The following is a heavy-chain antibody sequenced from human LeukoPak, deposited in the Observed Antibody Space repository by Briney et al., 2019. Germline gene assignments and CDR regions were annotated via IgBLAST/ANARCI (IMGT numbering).Heavy chain of an antibody. CDR2: IYYSGST. D-gene: IGHD4-11*01. J-gene: IGHJ6*03. V-gene: IGHV4-59*01. Sequence: SETLSLTCTVSGGSISSYYWSWIRQPPGKGLEWIGYIYYSGSTNYNPSLKSQVTISVDTSKNQFSLKLSSVTAADTAVYYCARGLYSNYYYYYYYYMDVWGKGTTVTVSS. CDR3: ARGLYSNYYYYYYYYMDV. CDR1: GGSISSYY.